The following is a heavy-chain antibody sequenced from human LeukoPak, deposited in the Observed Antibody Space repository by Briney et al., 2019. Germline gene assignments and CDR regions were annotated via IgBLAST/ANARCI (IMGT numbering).Heavy chain of an antibody. V-gene: IGHV1-8*02. CDR3: ARASPSGWGSYYYGMDV. CDR1: VYTFTTYD. D-gene: IGHD6-19*01. CDR2: MNPNSGKT. Sequence: ASVKVSCKASVYTFTTYDINWVRQATGQGLEWMGWMNPNSGKTAYAQNFQGRVTMTRNTSISTAYMELSSLRSEDTAVYYCARASPSGWGSYYYGMDVWGQGTTVTVSS. J-gene: IGHJ6*02.